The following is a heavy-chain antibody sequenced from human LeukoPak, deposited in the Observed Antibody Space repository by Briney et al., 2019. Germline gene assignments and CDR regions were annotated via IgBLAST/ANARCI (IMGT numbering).Heavy chain of an antibody. CDR2: IYSADNT. CDR3: ARDTLGVYDSNGYYHGY. J-gene: IGHJ4*02. D-gene: IGHD3-22*01. CDR1: GYTVSSSY. Sequence: QTGGSLRLSCAASGYTVSSSYMSWVRQAPGKGLEWVSLIYSADNTHYADSVKGRFSISRDNSKNTLYLQMNSLRAEDTAVYYCARDTLGVYDSNGYYHGYWGQGTLVTVSS. V-gene: IGHV3-53*01.